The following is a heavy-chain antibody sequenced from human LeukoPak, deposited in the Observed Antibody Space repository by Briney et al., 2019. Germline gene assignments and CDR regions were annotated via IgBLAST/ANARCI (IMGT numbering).Heavy chain of an antibody. CDR1: GFTFSSYA. V-gene: IGHV3-30*04. CDR3: ARTQLLGPYYYYYGMDV. J-gene: IGHJ6*02. Sequence: PGRSLRLSCAASGFTFSSYAMHWVRQAPSKGLEWVAVISYDGSNKYYADSVKGRFTISRDNSKNTLYLQMNSLRAEDTAVYYCARTQLLGPYYYYYGMDVWGQGTTVTVSS. D-gene: IGHD2-2*01. CDR2: ISYDGSNK.